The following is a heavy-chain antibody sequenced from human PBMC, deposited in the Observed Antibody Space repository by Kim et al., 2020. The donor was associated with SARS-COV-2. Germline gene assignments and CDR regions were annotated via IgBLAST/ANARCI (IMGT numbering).Heavy chain of an antibody. Sequence: GGSLRLSCTASGFSFSNYAMNWVRQAPGKGLEWVGLISTTGGNTYYADSVKGRFTISRDNAKNTLYLQMSGLRAEDTAVYYCAKVPSERLITRLSYYVVDVWGQGTTATVSS. CDR3: AKVPSERLITRLSYYVVDV. D-gene: IGHD3-16*01. V-gene: IGHV3-23*01. CDR2: ISTTGGNT. CDR1: GFSFSNYA. J-gene: IGHJ6*02.